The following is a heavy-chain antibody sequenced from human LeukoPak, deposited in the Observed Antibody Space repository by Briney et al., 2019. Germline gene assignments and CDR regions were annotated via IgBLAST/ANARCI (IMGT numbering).Heavy chain of an antibody. CDR1: GYTFTSYY. D-gene: IGHD2-2*02. CDR2: INPSGGST. Sequence: GASVKVSCKASGYTFTSYYMHWVRQAPGQGLEWMGIINPSGGSTSYAQKFQGRVTMTRDTSTSTVYMELSSLRSEDTAVYYCARAGEDCSSTSCYRNDFDYWGQGTLVTVSP. V-gene: IGHV1-46*03. CDR3: ARAGEDCSSTSCYRNDFDY. J-gene: IGHJ4*02.